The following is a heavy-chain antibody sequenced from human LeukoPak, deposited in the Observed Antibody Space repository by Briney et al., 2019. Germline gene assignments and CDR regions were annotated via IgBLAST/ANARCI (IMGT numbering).Heavy chain of an antibody. CDR2: MNPNSGNT. CDR1: GYTFTSYD. V-gene: IGHV1-8*01. D-gene: IGHD3-22*01. Sequence: GASVKVSCKASGYTFTSYDINWVRQATGQALEWMGWMNPNSGNTGYAQKFQGGVTMTRNTSISTAYMELSSLRSEDTAVYYCASRDYYDSSGYGAFDIRGQGTMVTVSS. CDR3: ASRDYYDSSGYGAFDI. J-gene: IGHJ3*02.